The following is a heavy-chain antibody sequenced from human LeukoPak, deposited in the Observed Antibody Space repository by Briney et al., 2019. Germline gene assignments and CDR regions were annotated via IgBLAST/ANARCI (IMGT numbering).Heavy chain of an antibody. CDR2: IWFDGSNK. CDR3: ARPDYDSSGYADY. J-gene: IGHJ4*02. V-gene: IGHV3-33*01. D-gene: IGHD3-22*01. Sequence: GRSLRLSCAASGSTFSSYGMHWVRQAPGKGLEWVAVIWFDGSNKYYADSVKGRFTISRDNSKNTLYLQMNSLRGEDTAVYYCARPDYDSSGYADYWGQGTLVTVSS. CDR1: GSTFSSYG.